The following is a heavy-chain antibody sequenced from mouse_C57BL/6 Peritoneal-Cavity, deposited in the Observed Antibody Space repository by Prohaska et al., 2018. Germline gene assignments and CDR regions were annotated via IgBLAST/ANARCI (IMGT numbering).Heavy chain of an antibody. J-gene: IGHJ1*03. Sequence: ESGGGLVKPGGSLKLSCAASGFTFSSYAMSWVRQTPEKRLEWVATISDGGSYTYYPDNVKGRFTISRDNAKNNLYLQMSHLKSEDTAMYYCARANSPYYYGSSDGYFDVWGTGTTVTVSS. D-gene: IGHD1-1*01. CDR1: GFTFSSYA. CDR3: ARANSPYYYGSSDGYFDV. V-gene: IGHV5-4*01. CDR2: ISDGGSYT.